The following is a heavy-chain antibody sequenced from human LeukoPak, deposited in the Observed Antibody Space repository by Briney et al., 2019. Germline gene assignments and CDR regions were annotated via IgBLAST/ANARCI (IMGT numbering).Heavy chain of an antibody. CDR1: GDSVSSNSAA. CDR2: TYYRSKWYN. D-gene: IGHD5-12*01. J-gene: IGHJ4*02. Sequence: SQTLSLTCAISGDSVSSNSAAWNWIRQYPSRGLEWLGRTYYRSKWYNDYAVSVNSRITINPDTSKIQFSLQLNSVTPEDTAVYYCARDIVATIGFDYWGQGTLVTVSS. V-gene: IGHV6-1*01. CDR3: ARDIVATIGFDY.